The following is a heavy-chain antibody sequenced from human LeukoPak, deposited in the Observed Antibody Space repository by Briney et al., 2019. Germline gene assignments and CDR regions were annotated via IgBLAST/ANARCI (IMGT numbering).Heavy chain of an antibody. CDR3: ARVNYYDSSGTDY. CDR1: GDSISSYY. Sequence: PSETLSLTCTVSGDSISSYYWSWIRQPPGKGLEWIGYIYYSGSTNYNPSPKSRVTISVDTSKNQFSLRLSSVTAAATALYYCARVNYYDSSGTDYWGQGTLVTVSS. J-gene: IGHJ4*02. V-gene: IGHV4-59*01. D-gene: IGHD3-22*01. CDR2: IYYSGST.